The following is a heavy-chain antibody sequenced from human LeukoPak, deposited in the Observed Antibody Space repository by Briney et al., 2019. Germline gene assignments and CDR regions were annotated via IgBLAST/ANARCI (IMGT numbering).Heavy chain of an antibody. J-gene: IGHJ5*02. CDR1: GGTFSSYA. V-gene: IGHV1-69*05. CDR3: AYCSGGSCSFPTEPDP. Sequence: SVKVSCTASGGTFSSYAISWVRQAPGQGLEWMGRIIPIFGTANYAQKFQGRVTITTDESTSTAYMELSSLRSEDTAVYYCAYCSGGSCSFPTEPDPWGQGTLVTVSS. D-gene: IGHD2-15*01. CDR2: IIPIFGTA.